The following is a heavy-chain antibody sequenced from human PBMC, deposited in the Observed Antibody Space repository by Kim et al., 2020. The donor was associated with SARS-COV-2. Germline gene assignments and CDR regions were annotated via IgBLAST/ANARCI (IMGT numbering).Heavy chain of an antibody. Sequence: QKIQGRVTMTRDTSTSTDYRELGSLRAEDTAVYYCARDLDWKLHSGAFDIWGQGTMVTVSS. D-gene: IGHD1-1*01. CDR3: ARDLDWKLHSGAFDI. V-gene: IGHV1-46*01. J-gene: IGHJ3*02.